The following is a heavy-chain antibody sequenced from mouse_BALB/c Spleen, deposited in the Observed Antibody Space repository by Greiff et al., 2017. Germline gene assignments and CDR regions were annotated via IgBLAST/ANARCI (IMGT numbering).Heavy chain of an antibody. Sequence: EVMLVESGGGLVQPGGSRKLSCAASGFTFSSFGMHWVRQAPEKGLEWVAYISSGSSTIYYADTVKGRFTISRDNPKNTLFLQMTSLRSEDTAMYYCARSPTTVVATPYWYFDVWGAGTTVTVSS. CDR2: ISSGSSTI. D-gene: IGHD1-1*01. V-gene: IGHV5-17*02. J-gene: IGHJ1*01. CDR1: GFTFSSFG. CDR3: ARSPTTVVATPYWYFDV.